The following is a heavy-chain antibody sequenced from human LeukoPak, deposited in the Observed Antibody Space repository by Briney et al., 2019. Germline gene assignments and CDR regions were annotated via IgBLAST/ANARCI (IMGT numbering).Heavy chain of an antibody. J-gene: IGHJ4*02. CDR3: ARDLNLYDSSGYYPR. CDR1: GFTFSSYS. CDR2: ISSSSGTI. Sequence: PGGSLRLSCAASGFTFSSYSTNWVRQAPGKGLEWVSYISSSSGTIYYADSVKGRFTISRDNAENSLYLQMNSLRDEDTAVYYCARDLNLYDSSGYYPRWGQGTLVTVSS. D-gene: IGHD3-22*01. V-gene: IGHV3-48*02.